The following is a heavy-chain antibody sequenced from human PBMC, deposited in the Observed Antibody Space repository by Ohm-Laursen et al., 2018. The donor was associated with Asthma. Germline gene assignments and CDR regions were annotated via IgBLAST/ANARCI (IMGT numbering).Heavy chain of an antibody. CDR1: GFTFRSYA. D-gene: IGHD3-16*01. Sequence: SLRLSCAAPGFTFRSYAMHWVRQAPGKGLEWVAVGGSYYDGGLKYYADSVNGRFTVSRDDSKSTLYLQMNSLRPDDTAVYYCARVSRGMRYYYGMDVWGQGTTVTVSS. V-gene: IGHV3-30-3*01. CDR2: GGSYYDGGLK. CDR3: ARVSRGMRYYYGMDV. J-gene: IGHJ6*02.